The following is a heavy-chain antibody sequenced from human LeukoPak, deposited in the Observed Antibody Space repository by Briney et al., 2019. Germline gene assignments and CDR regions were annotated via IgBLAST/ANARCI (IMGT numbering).Heavy chain of an antibody. V-gene: IGHV4-59*01. Sequence: SETLSLTCTVSGGSISSYYWSWIRQPPGKGLEWIGYIYYSGSTNYNPSLKSRVTISVDTSKNQFSLKLSSVTAADTAVYYCARDSRIMGAPGAFDYWGQGTLVTVSS. CDR3: ARDSRIMGAPGAFDY. D-gene: IGHD1-26*01. CDR1: GGSISSYY. J-gene: IGHJ4*02. CDR2: IYYSGST.